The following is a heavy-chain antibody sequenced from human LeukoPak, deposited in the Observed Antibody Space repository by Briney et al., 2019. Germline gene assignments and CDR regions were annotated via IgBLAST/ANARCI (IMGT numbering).Heavy chain of an antibody. Sequence: PGGSLRLSCAASGFTFSNYWMSWVRQAPGKGLEWVAHIKPDGSVKNYVDSVKGRFTLFRDDAKNSVYLQMNSLRVEDTAVYYCARDSGSGGPWGQGTPVTVSS. V-gene: IGHV3-7*01. CDR2: IKPDGSVK. CDR3: ARDSGSGGP. D-gene: IGHD6-19*01. CDR1: GFTFSNYW. J-gene: IGHJ5*02.